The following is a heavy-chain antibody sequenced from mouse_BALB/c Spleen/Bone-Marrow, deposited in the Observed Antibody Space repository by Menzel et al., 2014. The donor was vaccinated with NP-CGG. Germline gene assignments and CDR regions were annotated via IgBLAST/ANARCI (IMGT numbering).Heavy chain of an antibody. V-gene: IGHV5-9-2*01. D-gene: IGHD2-4*01. Sequence: EVKVEESGGGLVKSGGSLKLSCAASGFTFXNYGMSWVRQTPEKRLEWVATISGGGSYTFYSDSVKGRFTISRDNAKNNLYLQLSSLESEDTALYYCARHAYYDQAEVSFVYWGQGTLVTVSA. CDR1: GFTFXNYG. CDR2: ISGGGSYT. J-gene: IGHJ3*01. CDR3: ARHAYYDQAEVSFVY.